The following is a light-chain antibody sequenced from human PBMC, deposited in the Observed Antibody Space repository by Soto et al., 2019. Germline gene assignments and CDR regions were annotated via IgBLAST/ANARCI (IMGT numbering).Light chain of an antibody. CDR1: QSISSY. CDR3: QQSYTPPRT. J-gene: IGKJ1*01. Sequence: DIQMTQSPSSLSASVGARVTITCRASQSISSYLNWYQQKPGKAPELLIYAASSLQSGVPSRFSGSGSGTDFTLTISSLQPEDFVTYYCQQSYTPPRTFGQGTKVEIK. V-gene: IGKV1-39*01. CDR2: AAS.